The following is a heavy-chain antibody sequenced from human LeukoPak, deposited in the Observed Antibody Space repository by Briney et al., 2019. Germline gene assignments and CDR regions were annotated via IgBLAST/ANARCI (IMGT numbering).Heavy chain of an antibody. Sequence: PGGSLRLSCAASGFTFDDYAMHWVRQAPGKGLEWVSGISWNSGSIGYADSVKGRFTISRDNAKNSLYLQMNSLRAEDTAVYYCARGYSSMGVDYWGQGTLVTVSS. D-gene: IGHD6-13*01. CDR2: ISWNSGSI. CDR3: ARGYSSMGVDY. J-gene: IGHJ4*02. V-gene: IGHV3-9*01. CDR1: GFTFDDYA.